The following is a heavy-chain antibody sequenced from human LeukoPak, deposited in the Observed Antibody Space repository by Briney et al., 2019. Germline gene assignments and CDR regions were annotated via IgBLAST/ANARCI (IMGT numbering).Heavy chain of an antibody. CDR1: GGSFSGYY. J-gene: IGHJ6*03. Sequence: SETLSLTCAVYGGSFSGYYWSWIRQPPGKGLEWIGEINHSGSTNYNPSLKSRVTISVDTSKNQSSLKLSSVTAADTAVYYCASLKGYCSSTSCYRPYYYYMDVWGKGTTVTVSS. CDR3: ASLKGYCSSTSCYRPYYYYMDV. CDR2: INHSGST. D-gene: IGHD2-2*01. V-gene: IGHV4-34*01.